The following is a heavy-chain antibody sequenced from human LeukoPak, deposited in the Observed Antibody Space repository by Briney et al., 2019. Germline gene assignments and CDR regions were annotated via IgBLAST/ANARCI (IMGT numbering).Heavy chain of an antibody. CDR2: IYYSGST. D-gene: IGHD4-17*01. CDR3: ARGDFDDYLTNNYFDY. Sequence: PSETLSLTCTVSGGSISSGNYYWTWIRQHPGKGLEWIGYIYYSGSTYYNPSLKSRVTISVDTSKNQFSLKLSSLTAADTAVYYCARGDFDDYLTNNYFDYWGQGTLVTVSS. J-gene: IGHJ4*02. CDR1: GGSISSGNYY. V-gene: IGHV4-31*03.